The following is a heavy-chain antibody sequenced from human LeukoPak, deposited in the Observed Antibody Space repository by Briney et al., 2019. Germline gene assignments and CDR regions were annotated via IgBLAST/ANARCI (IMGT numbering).Heavy chain of an antibody. CDR2: IYYSGST. J-gene: IGHJ6*02. CDR3: SREIITVVRRVIVFYGMVV. D-gene: IGHD3-10*01. V-gene: IGHV4-59*01. Sequence: SETLSLTCTVSGGSISSYYWSWIRQPPGKGLEWIGHIYYSGSTNYNPSLKSRVTISVDTSKSQFYLMLGSVNAADRAVYYCSREIITVVRRVIVFYGMVVWGEGTTVSVSS. CDR1: GGSISSYY.